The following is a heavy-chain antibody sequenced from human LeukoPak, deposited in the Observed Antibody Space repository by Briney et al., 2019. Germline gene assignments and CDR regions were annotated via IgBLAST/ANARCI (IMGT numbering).Heavy chain of an antibody. CDR3: AKEYYESSSSYYDDAFDI. D-gene: IGHD3-22*01. J-gene: IGHJ3*02. Sequence: GGSLRLSCAASGFTFSSYAMGWVRQAPGKGLAWVSSISSSGVSTYYAGSVKGRFTISRDNSKNTLSPQMNSLRAEDTAVYYCAKEYYESSSSYYDDAFDIWGQGTMVTVSS. V-gene: IGHV3-23*01. CDR2: ISSSGVST. CDR1: GFTFSSYA.